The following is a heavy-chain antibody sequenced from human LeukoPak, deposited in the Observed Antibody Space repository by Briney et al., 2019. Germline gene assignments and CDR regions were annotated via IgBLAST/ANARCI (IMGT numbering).Heavy chain of an antibody. CDR2: INSDGSST. J-gene: IGHJ4*02. CDR1: GFTFSNYW. V-gene: IGHV3-74*01. CDR3: AKHPTRNYFEY. Sequence: GGSLRLSCAASGFTFSNYWMHWVRQAPGKGLVWVSRINSDGSSTNYADSVKGRFTISRDNARNTLYLQMNGLRAEDTAVYYCAKHPTRNYFEYWGQGTLVTVSS.